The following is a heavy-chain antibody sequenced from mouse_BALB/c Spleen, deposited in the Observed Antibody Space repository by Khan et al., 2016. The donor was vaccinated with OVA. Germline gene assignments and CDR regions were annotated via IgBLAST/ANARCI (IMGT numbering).Heavy chain of an antibody. Sequence: EVELVESGPGLVKPSQSLSLTCTVTGYSITSDYAWNWIRQFPGNKLEWMGFISSSGSTNYNPALKSRISITRDTSKNQFFLQLNSVTTEDTATYYCARNGSRYDYPLDYGGQGTSVTVSS. CDR1: GYSITSDYA. CDR3: ARNGSRYDYPLDY. CDR2: ISSSGST. D-gene: IGHD2-2*01. J-gene: IGHJ4*01. V-gene: IGHV3-2*02.